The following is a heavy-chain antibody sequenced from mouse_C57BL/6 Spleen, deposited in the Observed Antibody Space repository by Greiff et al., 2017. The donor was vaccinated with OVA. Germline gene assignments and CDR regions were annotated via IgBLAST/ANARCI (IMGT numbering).Heavy chain of an antibody. Sequence: QVQLQQSGPELVKPGASVKISCKASGYAFSRSWMNWVKQRPGKGLEWIGRIYPGDGDTNYNGKFKGKATLTADKASSTAYMQLSSLTSEDSAVYFCARVDGYYAMDDWGQGTSVTVAS. CDR1: GYAFSRSW. CDR2: IYPGDGDT. V-gene: IGHV1-82*01. CDR3: ARVDGYYAMDD. D-gene: IGHD2-3*01. J-gene: IGHJ4*01.